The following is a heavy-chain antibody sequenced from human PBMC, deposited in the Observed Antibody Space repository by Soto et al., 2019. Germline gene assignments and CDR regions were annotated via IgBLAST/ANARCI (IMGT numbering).Heavy chain of an antibody. CDR2: ISSSSSYI. V-gene: IGHV3-21*01. Sequence: GGSLRLSCAASGFTFSSYSKNWVRQAPGEGLEWVSSISSSSSYIYYADSVKGRFTISRDNAKNSLYLQMNSLRAEDTAVYYCASGFYDYVWGIYWHYWGQGTLVTVSS. D-gene: IGHD3-16*01. CDR1: GFTFSSYS. J-gene: IGHJ4*02. CDR3: ASGFYDYVWGIYWHY.